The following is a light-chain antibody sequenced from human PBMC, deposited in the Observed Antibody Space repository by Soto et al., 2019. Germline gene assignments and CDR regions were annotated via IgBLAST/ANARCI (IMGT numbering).Light chain of an antibody. V-gene: IGKV3-15*01. CDR1: QSVSTD. J-gene: IGKJ3*01. Sequence: VMTQSPPTLSVSPGERATLSCRASQSVSTDLAWYQQKPGQAPRLLIYAASTRATDVPARFSGGGSGTEFTLTISSLHSEDVAIYYCQQYNDWPPITFGPGTKVDIK. CDR3: QQYNDWPPIT. CDR2: AAS.